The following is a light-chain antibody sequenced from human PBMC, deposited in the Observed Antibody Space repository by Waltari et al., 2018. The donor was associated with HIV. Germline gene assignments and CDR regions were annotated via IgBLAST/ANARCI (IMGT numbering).Light chain of an antibody. CDR1: QTTSSY. V-gene: IGKV1-9*01. J-gene: IGKJ3*01. CDR3: QQLNTYPVT. CDR2: AGS. Sequence: DIQLTQSPAVLSASVGDRVTIACRASQTTSSYLAWYQQKPGKAPKLLIYAGSTLQSGVPSRFSGSGSGTEFTLTISSLQPEDVATHYCQQLNTYPVTFGPGTRVEIK.